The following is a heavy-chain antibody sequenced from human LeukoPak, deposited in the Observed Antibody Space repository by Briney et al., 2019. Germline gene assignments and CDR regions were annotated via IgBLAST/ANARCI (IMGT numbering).Heavy chain of an antibody. CDR1: GGSISSGGYS. Sequence: SQTLSLTCTVSGGSISSGGYSWSGIRHPPGKGLGGMGYIYYRGSTYYNPSLKSRVTISVDTSKNQFSLKLSSVTAADTAVYYCARDRARGYFDYWGQGTLVTVSS. CDR3: ARDRARGYFDY. J-gene: IGHJ4*02. CDR2: IYYRGST. V-gene: IGHV4-31*03. D-gene: IGHD3-10*01.